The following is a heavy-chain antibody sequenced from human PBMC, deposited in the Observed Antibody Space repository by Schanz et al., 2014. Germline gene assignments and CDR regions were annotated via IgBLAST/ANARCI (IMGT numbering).Heavy chain of an antibody. V-gene: IGHV3-11*05. CDR3: ARAQGVIRLYYGVDV. CDR1: GFTFSDYY. CDR2: ISNSGTYT. D-gene: IGHD3-10*01. Sequence: QVPLVESGGGLVKPGGSLRLSCAASGFTFSDYYMTWMRQAPGKGLEWISYISNSGTYTKYADSVKGRFVISRDNARSSLYLQMSSLRDGDTAVYYCARAQGVIRLYYGVDVWGQGTTVTVSS. J-gene: IGHJ6*02.